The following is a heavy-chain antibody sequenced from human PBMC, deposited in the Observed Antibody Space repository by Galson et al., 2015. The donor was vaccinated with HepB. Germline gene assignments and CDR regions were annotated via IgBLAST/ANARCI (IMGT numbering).Heavy chain of an antibody. D-gene: IGHD7-27*01. V-gene: IGHV3-21*01. CDR1: GFNFSNYN. J-gene: IGHJ4*02. CDR2: ISSSSSYI. CDR3: ARDPPLGTPLDY. Sequence: SLRLSCAASGFNFSNYNMNWVRQAPGKGLEWVSSISSSSSYIYYADSVKGRFTTSRDNAKNSLYLQMNSLSAEDTAVYYCARDPPLGTPLDYWGQGTLVTISS.